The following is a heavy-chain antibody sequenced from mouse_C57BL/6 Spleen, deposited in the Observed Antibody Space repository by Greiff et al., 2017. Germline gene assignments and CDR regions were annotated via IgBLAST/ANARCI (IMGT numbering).Heavy chain of an antibody. CDR3: ARDLTGDFDY. CDR1: GYSITSGYY. V-gene: IGHV3-6*01. J-gene: IGHJ2*01. CDR2: ISYDGSN. Sequence: DVKLQESGPGLVKPSQSLSLTCSVTGYSITSGYYWNWIRQFPGNKLEWMGYISYDGSNNYNPSLKNRISITRDTSKNQFFLKLNSVTTEDTATYYCARDLTGDFDYWGQGTTLTVSS. D-gene: IGHD4-1*01.